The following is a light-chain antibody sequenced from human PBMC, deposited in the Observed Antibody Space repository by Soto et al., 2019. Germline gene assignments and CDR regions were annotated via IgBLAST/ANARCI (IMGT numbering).Light chain of an antibody. CDR1: SSNIGRNY. Sequence: QSVLTQPPSASGAAGQGVTISCSGGSSNIGRNYVFWFQHLPGTAPKLLIYRNDQQPSGVPDRFSGSKSGTSASLAISGLRSEDEGHYYCATWDDSLRGFFVFGTGTKVTVL. CDR3: ATWDDSLRGFFV. J-gene: IGLJ1*01. CDR2: RND. V-gene: IGLV1-47*01.